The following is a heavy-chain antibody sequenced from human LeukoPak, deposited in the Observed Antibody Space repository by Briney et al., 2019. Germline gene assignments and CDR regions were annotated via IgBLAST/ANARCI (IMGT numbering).Heavy chain of an antibody. V-gene: IGHV3-21*01. CDR1: GFTFRSYN. CDR2: ISSSSSYI. CDR3: ARGASRADY. Sequence: AGGSLRLSCAASGFTFRSYNMNGVRQAPGKRPEWVSSISSSSSYIYYADSVKGRFTISRDNAKNSLYLQMNSLRAEDTALYYCARGASRADYWGQGTLVTVSS. J-gene: IGHJ4*02.